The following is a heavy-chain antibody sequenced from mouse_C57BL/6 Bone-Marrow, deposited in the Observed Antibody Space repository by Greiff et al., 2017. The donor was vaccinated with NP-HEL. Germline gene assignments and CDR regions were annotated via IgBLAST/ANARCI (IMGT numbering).Heavy chain of an antibody. CDR2: IDPANGNT. Sequence: EVKLVESVAELVRPGASVKLSCTASGFNIKNTYMHWVKQRPEQGLEWIGRIDPANGNTKYAPKFQGKATITADTSSNTAYLQLSSLTSEDTAIYYCARSYYGSSLDYWYFDVWGTGTTVTVSS. D-gene: IGHD1-1*01. CDR3: ARSYYGSSLDYWYFDV. V-gene: IGHV14-3*01. CDR1: GFNIKNTY. J-gene: IGHJ1*03.